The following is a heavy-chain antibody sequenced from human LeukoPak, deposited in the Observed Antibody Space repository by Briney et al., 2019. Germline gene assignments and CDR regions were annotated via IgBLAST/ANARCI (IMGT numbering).Heavy chain of an antibody. J-gene: IGHJ4*02. D-gene: IGHD1-1*01. Sequence: SGTLSLTCAVYGGSFSGYYWSWIRQPPGKGLEWIGEINHSGSTNYNPSLKSRVTISVDTSKNQFSLKLSSVTAADTAVYYCARGLAGSRNDFDYWGQGTLVTVSS. CDR2: INHSGST. CDR1: GGSFSGYY. CDR3: ARGLAGSRNDFDY. V-gene: IGHV4-34*01.